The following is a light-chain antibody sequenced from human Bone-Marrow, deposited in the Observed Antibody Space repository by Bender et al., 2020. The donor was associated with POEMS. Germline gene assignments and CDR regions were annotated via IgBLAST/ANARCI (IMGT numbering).Light chain of an antibody. V-gene: IGLV2-23*02. Sequence: QSALTQPASVSGSPGQSITISCTGANTAVGNYNLVAWYQQHPGKAPKLLIYEVRKRPSGVSNRFSGSKSDNTASLTISGLQAEDEADFYCWSYAGSDTVVFGGGTKLTVL. CDR3: WSYAGSDTVV. CDR2: EVR. CDR1: NTAVGNYNL. J-gene: IGLJ2*01.